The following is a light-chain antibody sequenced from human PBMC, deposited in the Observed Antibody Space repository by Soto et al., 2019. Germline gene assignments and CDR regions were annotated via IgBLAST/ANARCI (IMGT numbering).Light chain of an antibody. CDR2: DVT. V-gene: IGLV2-14*03. CDR1: SSDVGGYNF. Sequence: HSVLTQPASVSGSPGQSVTISCTGTSSDVGGYNFVSWYQHHPGKAPKLIIYDVTNRPSGISNRFSGSKSGNTASLTISGLQAEDEADYYCTSYTSSITYVFGTGTKVTVL. J-gene: IGLJ1*01. CDR3: TSYTSSITYV.